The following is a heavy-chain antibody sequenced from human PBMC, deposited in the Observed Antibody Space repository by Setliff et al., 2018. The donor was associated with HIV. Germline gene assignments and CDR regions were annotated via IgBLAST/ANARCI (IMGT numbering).Heavy chain of an antibody. CDR2: IYHSGST. V-gene: IGHV4-38-2*01. J-gene: IGHJ6*02. D-gene: IGHD1-20*01. CDR1: GYSISSGYY. Sequence: PSETLSLTCAVSGYSISSGYYWGWIRQPPGKGLEWIGSIYHSGSTYYNPSLKSRVTISVDTSKNQFSLKLSSVTAADTAMYYCARQYNRQYGMDVWGQGTTVTVSS. CDR3: ARQYNRQYGMDV.